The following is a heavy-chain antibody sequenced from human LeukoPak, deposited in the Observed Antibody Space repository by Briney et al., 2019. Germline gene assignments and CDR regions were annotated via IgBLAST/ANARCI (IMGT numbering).Heavy chain of an antibody. CDR1: GFTFSSYW. CDR3: ASEVHLPGFDY. V-gene: IGHV3-74*01. CDR2: INSDGSST. D-gene: IGHD1-1*01. J-gene: IGHJ4*02. Sequence: GGSLRLSCAASGFTFSSYWMHWVRQAPGKGLVWVSRINSDGSSTSYADSVKGRFTISRDNAKNTLYLQMNNLRAEDTAVYYCASEVHLPGFDYWGQGTLVTVSS.